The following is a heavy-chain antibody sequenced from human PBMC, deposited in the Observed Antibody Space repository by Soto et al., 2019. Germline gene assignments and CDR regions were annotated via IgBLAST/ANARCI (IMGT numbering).Heavy chain of an antibody. Sequence: QVQLQESGPGLVKPSETLSLTCTVSGGSISSYYWSWIRQPPGKGLEWIGYIYYSGSTNFNPSLKSRFIISVETSEYQYSLNLRSVTAAYTSVYYCASARAYSFDYWGQGTLVTVSS. J-gene: IGHJ4*02. CDR2: IYYSGST. CDR3: ASARAYSFDY. D-gene: IGHD2-21*01. CDR1: GGSISSYY. V-gene: IGHV4-59*01.